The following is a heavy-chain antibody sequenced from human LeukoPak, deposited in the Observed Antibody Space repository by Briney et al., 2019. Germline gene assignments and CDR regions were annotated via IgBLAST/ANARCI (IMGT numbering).Heavy chain of an antibody. CDR2: IYCGGST. J-gene: IGHJ4*02. D-gene: IGHD3/OR15-3a*01. Sequence: SETLSLTCSVSGGSICCDRHYWGWFRQSSGKGLEWIGSIYCGGSTYQNPSLKSRLTLSVDISKNQFSLKLTSVTAADTGVYFCAGRTEGAIDSPIFESWGQGLLVTVSS. V-gene: IGHV4-39*01. CDR1: GGSICCDRHY. CDR3: AGRTEGAIDSPIFES.